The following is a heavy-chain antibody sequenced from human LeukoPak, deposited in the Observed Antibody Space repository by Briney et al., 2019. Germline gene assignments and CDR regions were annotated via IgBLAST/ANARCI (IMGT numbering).Heavy chain of an antibody. Sequence: SETLSLTCTVSGGSISSHYWSWIRQPPGKGLEWIGYIYYSGSTNYNPSLKSRVTISVDTSKNQFSLKLSSVTAADTAVYYCAREGGSGYYYDHWGQGTLVTVSS. D-gene: IGHD3-22*01. J-gene: IGHJ5*02. CDR2: IYYSGST. CDR1: GGSISSHY. CDR3: AREGGSGYYYDH. V-gene: IGHV4-59*11.